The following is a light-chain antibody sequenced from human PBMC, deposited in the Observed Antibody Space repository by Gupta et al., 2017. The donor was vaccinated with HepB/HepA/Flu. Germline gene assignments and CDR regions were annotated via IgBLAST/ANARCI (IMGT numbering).Light chain of an antibody. Sequence: QPVLTQPPSASASVGASVTLTCTLSSGSSNYNVDWDQQRPGKGPHFVMRVGTGGIVGSKGGGSPARFSGLGSGLNGCPTMTNIPEEEESDCPCGDDHGSGRNGVWEVFGGGTKLTVL. CDR3: GDDHGSGRNGVWEV. CDR1: SGSSNYN. V-gene: IGLV9-49*01. CDR2: VGTGGIVG. J-gene: IGLJ3*02.